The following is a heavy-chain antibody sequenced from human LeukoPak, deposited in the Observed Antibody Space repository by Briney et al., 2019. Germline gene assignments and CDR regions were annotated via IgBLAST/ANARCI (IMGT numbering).Heavy chain of an antibody. CDR3: ARVSGYYYDSSSPSEPWYFDL. CDR1: GGSISSGNYY. D-gene: IGHD3-22*01. CDR2: IYTSGTT. V-gene: IGHV4-61*02. J-gene: IGHJ2*01. Sequence: TSETLSLTCTVSGGSISSGNYYYSWIRQPAGKGLEWLGRIYTSGTTNYNPSLKSRVTISVDTSKNQFSLKLSSVTAADTAVYYCARVSGYYYDSSSPSEPWYFDLWGRGTLVTVSS.